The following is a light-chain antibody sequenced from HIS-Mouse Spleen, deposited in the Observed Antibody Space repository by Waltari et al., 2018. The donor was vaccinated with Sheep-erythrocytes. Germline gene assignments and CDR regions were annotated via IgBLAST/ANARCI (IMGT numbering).Light chain of an antibody. CDR3: QAWDSSIYV. Sequence: SYELTQPPSLSVSPGQPASIPCSGDKLGDKYACWYQQKPGQSPGLVIYQDSKRPSGIPERFSGSNSGNTATLTISGTQAMDEADYYCQAWDSSIYVFGTGTKVTVL. J-gene: IGLJ1*01. CDR1: KLGDKY. V-gene: IGLV3-1*01. CDR2: QDS.